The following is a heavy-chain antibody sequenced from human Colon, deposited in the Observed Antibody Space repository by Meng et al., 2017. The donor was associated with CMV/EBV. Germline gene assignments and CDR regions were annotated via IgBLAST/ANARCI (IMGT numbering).Heavy chain of an antibody. Sequence: GESLKISCVASGYTFSSYDMNWVRQAPGKGLEWVSTIAAITSSSDYISYGDSVKGRFTIPRDNAKISLFLQLDSLRAEDTAVYYCARGRFFDHWGQGTLVTVSS. CDR1: GYTFSSYD. D-gene: IGHD5-24*01. CDR2: IAAITSSSDYI. CDR3: ARGRFFDH. J-gene: IGHJ4*02. V-gene: IGHV3-21*01.